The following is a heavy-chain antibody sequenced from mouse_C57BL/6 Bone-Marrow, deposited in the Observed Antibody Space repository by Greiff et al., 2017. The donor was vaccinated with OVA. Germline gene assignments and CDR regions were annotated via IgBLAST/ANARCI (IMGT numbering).Heavy chain of an antibody. J-gene: IGHJ1*03. CDR1: GYTFTNYW. Sequence: QVQLQQSGAELVRPGTSVKMSCKASGYTFTNYWIGWAKQRPGHGLAWIGDIYPGGGYTNYNEKFKGKATLTAVTSSSPAFMQLSCLTSEDSAIYCCARWGYHWDFDVGGRGTTVTVSS. CDR3: ARWGYHWDFDV. V-gene: IGHV1-63*01. D-gene: IGHD2-2*01. CDR2: IYPGGGYT.